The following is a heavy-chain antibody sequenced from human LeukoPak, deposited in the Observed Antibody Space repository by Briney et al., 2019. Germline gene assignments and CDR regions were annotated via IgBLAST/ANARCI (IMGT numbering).Heavy chain of an antibody. CDR2: ISAYNGNT. D-gene: IGHD6-19*01. V-gene: IGHV1-18*01. Sequence: GASVKVSCKASGYTFTSYGISWVRQAPGQGLEWMGWISAYNGNTNYAQKLQGRVTMTTDTSTSTAYLELRSLRSDDTAVYYCATVRYSSGWHPFDYWGQGPLVPVSS. CDR1: GYTFTSYG. CDR3: ATVRYSSGWHPFDY. J-gene: IGHJ4*02.